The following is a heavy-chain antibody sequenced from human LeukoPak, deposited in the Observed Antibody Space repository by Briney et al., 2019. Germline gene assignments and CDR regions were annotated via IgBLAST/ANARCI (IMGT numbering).Heavy chain of an antibody. J-gene: IGHJ3*02. CDR2: IIPIFGTA. V-gene: IGHV1-69*06. D-gene: IGHD5-24*01. CDR1: GGTFSSYA. Sequence: ASVKVSCKASGGTFSSYAISWVRQAPGQGLEWMGGIIPIFGTANYAQKFQGRVTITADKSTSTAYMELSSLRSEDTAVYYCARDPRFGGYNRENDDAFDIWGQGTMVTVSS. CDR3: ARDPRFGGYNRENDDAFDI.